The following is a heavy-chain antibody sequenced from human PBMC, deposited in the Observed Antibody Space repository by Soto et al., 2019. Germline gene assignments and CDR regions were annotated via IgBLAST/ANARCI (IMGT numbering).Heavy chain of an antibody. D-gene: IGHD1-26*01. V-gene: IGHV1-3*01. Sequence: ASVKVSCKDSGYTLTSYARHWVRQAPGQRLEWMGWINAGNGNTKYSQKFQGRVTITRDTSASTAYMELSSLRSEDTAVYYCARGYTFPFDPWGQGTLVTSPQ. J-gene: IGHJ5*02. CDR3: ARGYTFPFDP. CDR2: INAGNGNT. CDR1: GYTLTSYA.